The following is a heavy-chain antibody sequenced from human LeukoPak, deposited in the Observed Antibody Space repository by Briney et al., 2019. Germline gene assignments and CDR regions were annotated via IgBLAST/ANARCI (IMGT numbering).Heavy chain of an antibody. D-gene: IGHD1-26*01. CDR1: GFSFSSYS. V-gene: IGHV3-21*01. Sequence: GGSLRLSCAASGFSFSSYSMNWVRQAPGKGLEWVSSISSSSKYIYYADSVKGRFTISRDNAKTTLYLQMKSLRADDTAVYYCARDGCELRYYFDHWGQGSLVTVSS. CDR3: ARDGCELRYYFDH. J-gene: IGHJ4*02. CDR2: ISSSSKYI.